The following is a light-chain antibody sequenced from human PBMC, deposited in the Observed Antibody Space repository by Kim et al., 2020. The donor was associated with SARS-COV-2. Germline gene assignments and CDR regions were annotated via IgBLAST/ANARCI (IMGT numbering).Light chain of an antibody. CDR1: DIGSKG. V-gene: IGLV3-21*04. Sequence: APGETARVTCGVNDIGSKGVHWYQGRPGQAPLMVIYYNTDRPSGIPERVSGSYAGNTATLTISRVEAGDEADYYCQVWDRSSDHVVFGGGTQLTVL. CDR2: YNT. CDR3: QVWDRSSDHVV. J-gene: IGLJ2*01.